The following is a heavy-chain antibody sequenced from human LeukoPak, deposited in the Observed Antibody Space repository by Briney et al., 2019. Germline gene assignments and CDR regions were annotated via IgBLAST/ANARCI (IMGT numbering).Heavy chain of an antibody. J-gene: IGHJ4*02. V-gene: IGHV5-51*01. CDR1: GYSFSNYW. Sequence: GESLKISCKASGYSFSNYWIGWGRQMPGKGLEWIGTIYPGGSDTRYRPSFQGQVTISADKSISTAYLQWSSLKASDTAMYYCARRFGYGDAYDYWGQGTLVTVSS. D-gene: IGHD4-17*01. CDR3: ARRFGYGDAYDY. CDR2: IYPGGSDT.